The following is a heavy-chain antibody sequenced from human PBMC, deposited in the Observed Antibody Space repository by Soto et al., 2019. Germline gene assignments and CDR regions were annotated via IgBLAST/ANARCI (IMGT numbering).Heavy chain of an antibody. J-gene: IGHJ3*02. V-gene: IGHV1-18*01. CDR3: ARVSTIFGVVIHDVTLFDI. CDR1: GYTFTSYG. Sequence: GASVKVSCKASGYTFTSYGISWVRQAPGQGLEWMGWISAYNGNTNYAQKLQGRVTMTTDTSTSTAYMELRSLRSDDTAVYYCARVSTIFGVVIHDVTLFDIWGQGTMVTVSS. CDR2: ISAYNGNT. D-gene: IGHD3-3*01.